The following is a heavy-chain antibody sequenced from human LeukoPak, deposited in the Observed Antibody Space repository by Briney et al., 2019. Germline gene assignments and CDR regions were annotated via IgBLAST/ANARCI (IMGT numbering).Heavy chain of an antibody. V-gene: IGHV3-21*01. Sequence: GGSLRLSCAASGFTFSSYSMNWVRQAPGKGLEWVSSISSSSSYIYYADSVKGRFTISRDNSKNTLYLQMTSLRAEDTAVYYCARDDLVITANFDYWGQGTLVTVSS. D-gene: IGHD3-22*01. J-gene: IGHJ4*02. CDR2: ISSSSSYI. CDR3: ARDDLVITANFDY. CDR1: GFTFSSYS.